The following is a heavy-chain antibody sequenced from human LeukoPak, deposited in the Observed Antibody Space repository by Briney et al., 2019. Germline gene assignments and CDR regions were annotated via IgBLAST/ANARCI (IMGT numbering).Heavy chain of an antibody. CDR2: ISGSGGST. CDR1: GFTFSSYG. J-gene: IGHJ4*02. D-gene: IGHD1-26*01. V-gene: IGHV3-23*01. Sequence: GGSLRLSCAASGFTFSSYGMSWVRQAPGKGLEWVSAISGSGGSTFYADAVKGRFTISRDNPKNTLFLQMNSLRAEDTAVYYCARDRQAGATFEFDYWGQGTLVTVSS. CDR3: ARDRQAGATFEFDY.